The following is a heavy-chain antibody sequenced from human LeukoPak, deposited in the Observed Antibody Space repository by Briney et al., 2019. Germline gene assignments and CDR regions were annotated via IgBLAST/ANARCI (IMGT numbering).Heavy chain of an antibody. CDR3: ARVWDDVAWFDP. Sequence: SETLSLTCTVSGGSISSSSYYWGWIRQPPGKGLEWIGSIYYSGSTYYNPSLKSRVTISVDTSKNQFSLKLSSVTAADTAVYYCARVWDDVAWFDPWGQGTLVTVSS. V-gene: IGHV4-39*07. CDR2: IYYSGST. J-gene: IGHJ5*02. D-gene: IGHD3-16*01. CDR1: GGSISSSSYY.